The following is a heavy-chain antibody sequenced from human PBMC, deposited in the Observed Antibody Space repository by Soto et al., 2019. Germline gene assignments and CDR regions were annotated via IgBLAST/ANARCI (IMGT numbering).Heavy chain of an antibody. V-gene: IGHV3-33*08. CDR1: GFTFNTYG. D-gene: IGHD2-21*02. CDR2: IWYDGSNK. CDR3: ARRDCTGAYCYSWPFNYGVDV. Sequence: QVQLVESGGGVVQPGGSLRLSCTTSGFTFNTYGMHWVRQAPGKGLEWVAIIWYDGSNKYYADSVKGRFTISRDISKNTLYLRMNSLRAEDTALYYCARRDCTGAYCYSWPFNYGVDVWGQGTTVTVSS. J-gene: IGHJ6*02.